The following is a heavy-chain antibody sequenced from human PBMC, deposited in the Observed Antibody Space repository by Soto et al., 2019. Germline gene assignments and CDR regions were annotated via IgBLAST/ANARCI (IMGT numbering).Heavy chain of an antibody. CDR2: VYYNGIT. J-gene: IGHJ4*02. Sequence: QVQLQESGPKLVRPSETLSLTCSVSGGSVSSQTNFWTWIRQAPGKGLERIGYVYYNGITNTNPSLKSRVTISADTSNNTTSLSLTSVTAADTAVYYCAREDMSGTDYCDSWGEGILVNVSA. D-gene: IGHD1-26*01. V-gene: IGHV4-61*01. CDR1: GGSVSSQTNF. CDR3: AREDMSGTDYCDS.